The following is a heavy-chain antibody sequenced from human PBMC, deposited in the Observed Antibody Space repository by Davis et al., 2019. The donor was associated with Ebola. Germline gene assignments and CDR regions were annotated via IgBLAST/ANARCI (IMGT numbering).Heavy chain of an antibody. D-gene: IGHD1-7*01. CDR3: ARSFINWNYSYYYYYGMDV. V-gene: IGHV3-11*01. CDR2: ISSSGSTI. Sequence: GGSLRLSCAASGFTFSDYYMSWIRQAPGKGLEWVSYISSSGSTIYYADSVKGRFTISRDNAKNSLYLQMNSLRAEDTAVYYCARSFINWNYSYYYYYGMDVWGQGTTVTVSS. CDR1: GFTFSDYY. J-gene: IGHJ6*02.